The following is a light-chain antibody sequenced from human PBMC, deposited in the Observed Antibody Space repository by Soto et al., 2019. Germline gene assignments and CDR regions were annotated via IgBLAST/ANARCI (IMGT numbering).Light chain of an antibody. CDR3: QQSYSTPLT. Sequence: DIQMTQSPSSLSASVGDRVTITCRASQSISSYLNWYQQKPGKAPKLLIYAASSLQSGVPSRFSGSGSGTDFTLTISSLQPEDFATYYCQQSYSTPLTFCGGNKVEIK. CDR1: QSISSY. J-gene: IGKJ4*01. CDR2: AAS. V-gene: IGKV1-39*01.